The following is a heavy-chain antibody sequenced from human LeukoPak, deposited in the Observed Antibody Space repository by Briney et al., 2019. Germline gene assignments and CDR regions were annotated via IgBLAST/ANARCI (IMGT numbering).Heavy chain of an antibody. Sequence: GGSLRLSCAASGFTFSSYAMSWVRQAPGKGLEWVSTISSSGGTTYYADSVKGRFTISRDNSKNTLYLQMNSLRAEDTAVYYCAKGGSSSWHGFDYWGQGTLVTVSS. CDR3: AKGGSSSWHGFDY. CDR2: ISSSGGTT. V-gene: IGHV3-23*01. D-gene: IGHD6-13*01. J-gene: IGHJ4*02. CDR1: GFTFSSYA.